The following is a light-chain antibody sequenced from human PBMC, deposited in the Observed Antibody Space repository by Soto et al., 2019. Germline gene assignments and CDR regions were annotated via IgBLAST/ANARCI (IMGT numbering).Light chain of an antibody. CDR2: DAS. J-gene: IGKJ4*01. Sequence: DIVLTQSPATLSLSPGERATLSCRASQSVSSYLAWYQQKPGQAPGLLIYDASNRATGIPARFSGSGSGTDFTLTISSLEPEDFAVYYCQQRSNWPTFGGGTKVEIK. V-gene: IGKV3-11*01. CDR1: QSVSSY. CDR3: QQRSNWPT.